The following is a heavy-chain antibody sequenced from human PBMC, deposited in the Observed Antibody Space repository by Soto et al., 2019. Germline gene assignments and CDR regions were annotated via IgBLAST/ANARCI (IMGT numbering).Heavy chain of an antibody. Sequence: DVQLLESGGGLVQPEGSLRLSCAASGFTFSSYAMGWVRQGPGKGLEWVAVVSIGGSTHYADSVRGRFTTSRDNSKNTLSLQMYSLTAEDTAVYFCAKHCGAGGHFDYWGQGALVTVSS. D-gene: IGHD2-21*01. CDR1: GFTFSSYA. J-gene: IGHJ4*02. CDR2: VSIGGST. CDR3: AKHCGAGGHFDY. V-gene: IGHV3-23*01.